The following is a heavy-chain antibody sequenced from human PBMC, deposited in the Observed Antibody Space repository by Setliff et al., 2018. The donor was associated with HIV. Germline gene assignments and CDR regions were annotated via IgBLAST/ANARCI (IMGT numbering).Heavy chain of an antibody. Sequence: SETLSLTCTVSGGSISSYYWSWIRQPAGKGLEWIGRIYTSGSTNYNPSLKSRVTMSVDTSKNQFSLKLSSVTAADTTVYYCARSPGIAAAVGNYYYYMDVWGKGTTVTV. CDR3: ARSPGIAAAVGNYYYYMDV. V-gene: IGHV4-4*07. D-gene: IGHD6-13*01. J-gene: IGHJ6*03. CDR1: GGSISSYY. CDR2: IYTSGST.